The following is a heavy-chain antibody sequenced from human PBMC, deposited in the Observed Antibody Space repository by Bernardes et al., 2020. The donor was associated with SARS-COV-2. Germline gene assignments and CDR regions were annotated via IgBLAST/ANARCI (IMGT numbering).Heavy chain of an antibody. J-gene: IGHJ6*02. D-gene: IGHD2-21*01. V-gene: IGHV3-53*01. Sequence: GESLRLSCAASGLTVSSNYMSWVRQAPGKGLEWVSVIYSGGSTYYADSVKGRFTISRDNSKNKRYLQMNSLRAEDTAVYYCARDLLAVGGMDVWGQGTTVTVSS. CDR2: IYSGGST. CDR3: ARDLLAVGGMDV. CDR1: GLTVSSNY.